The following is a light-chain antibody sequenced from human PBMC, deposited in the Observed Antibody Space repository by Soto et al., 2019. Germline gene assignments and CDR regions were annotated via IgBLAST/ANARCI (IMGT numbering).Light chain of an antibody. Sequence: DIQMTQSPSTLSASVGDRVTITCRASQSISNWLAWYQQKPGKAPKLLIYGASSLESGVPSRFSGSGSGTVFTLTISSLQPDDFATYYCHQYNSYSLFFGQGTKLEI. CDR1: QSISNW. CDR3: HQYNSYSLF. V-gene: IGKV1-5*01. J-gene: IGKJ2*01. CDR2: GAS.